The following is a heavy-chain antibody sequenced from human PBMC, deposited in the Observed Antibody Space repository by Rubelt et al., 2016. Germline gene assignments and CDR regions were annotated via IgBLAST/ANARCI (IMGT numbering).Heavy chain of an antibody. J-gene: IGHJ5*02. CDR3: ARVGGYSYGQGWFDP. CDR2: IYYTGST. V-gene: IGHV4-39*07. CDR1: GGSIRSTSHY. Sequence: QVRLQESGPGLVKPSETLSLTCTVSGGSIRSTSHYWGWIRQPPGKGLEWIGSIYYTGSTYYNPSLTSRVTISIDTPKNQFCRKLSSVTAADTAVYYCARVGGYSYGQGWFDPWGQGTLVTVSS. D-gene: IGHD5-18*01.